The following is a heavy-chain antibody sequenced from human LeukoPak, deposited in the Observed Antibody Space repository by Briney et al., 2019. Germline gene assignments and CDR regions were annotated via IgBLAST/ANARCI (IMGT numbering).Heavy chain of an antibody. CDR3: ARGGRPTYYYDSSGYYWSY. V-gene: IGHV4-30-2*01. CDR2: IYHSGST. D-gene: IGHD3-22*01. J-gene: IGHJ4*02. Sequence: SETLSLTCAVSGGSISSGGYSWSWIRQPPGKGLEWIGYIYHSGSTYYNPSLKSRVTISVDRSKNQFSLKLSSVTAADTAVYCCARGGRPTYYYDSSGYYWSYWGQGTLVTVSS. CDR1: GGSISSGGYS.